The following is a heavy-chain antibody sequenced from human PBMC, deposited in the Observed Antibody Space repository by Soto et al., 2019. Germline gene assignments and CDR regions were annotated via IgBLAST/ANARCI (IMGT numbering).Heavy chain of an antibody. CDR3: AIESPWEPLPFLLNDAFDI. Sequence: ASVKVSCKASGYTFTSYGISWVRQAPGQGLEWMGWISAYNGNTNYAQKLQGRVTMTTDTSTSTAYMELRSLRSDDTAVYYCAIESPWEPLPFLLNDAFDIWGQGTMVTVSS. J-gene: IGHJ3*02. CDR1: GYTFTSYG. D-gene: IGHD1-26*01. CDR2: ISAYNGNT. V-gene: IGHV1-18*01.